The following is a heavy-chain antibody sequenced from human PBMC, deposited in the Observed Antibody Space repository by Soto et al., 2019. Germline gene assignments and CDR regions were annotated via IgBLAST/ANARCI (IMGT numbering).Heavy chain of an antibody. V-gene: IGHV5-10-1*01. CDR3: ARQNFYYDILTGYGGFDI. CDR1: GYSFTSYW. D-gene: IGHD3-9*01. CDR2: IDPSDSYT. Sequence: HGESLKISCKGSGYSFTSYWISWVRQMPGKGLEWMGRIDPSDSYTNYSPSFQGHVTISADKSISTAYLQWSSLKASDTAMFYCARQNFYYDILTGYGGFDIWGQGTMVTVSS. J-gene: IGHJ3*02.